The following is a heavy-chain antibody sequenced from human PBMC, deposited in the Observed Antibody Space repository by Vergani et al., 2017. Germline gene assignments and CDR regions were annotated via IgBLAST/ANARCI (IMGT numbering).Heavy chain of an antibody. Sequence: QVQLVESGGGVVQPGRSLRLSCAASGFTFSSYGMHWVRQAPGKGLEWVAVMSYDGSNKYYADSVKGRFTISRDNAKNSLYLQMNSLRAEDTAVYYCARDNGYDFWSYMDVWGKGTTVTVSS. CDR3: ARDNGYDFWSYMDV. V-gene: IGHV3-30*03. J-gene: IGHJ6*03. D-gene: IGHD3-3*01. CDR2: MSYDGSNK. CDR1: GFTFSSYG.